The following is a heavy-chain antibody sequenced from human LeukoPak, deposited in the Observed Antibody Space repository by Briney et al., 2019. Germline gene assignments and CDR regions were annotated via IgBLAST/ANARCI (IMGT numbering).Heavy chain of an antibody. CDR1: GFTFSTYS. D-gene: IGHD1-26*01. Sequence: GGSLRLSCAASGFTFSTYSMNWVRQAPGKGLEWLSYISTSSSTIYYAESVKGRFTISRDNAKNSLYLQMNSLRVEDTAMYYCAKAWGGGSHDDFDYWGQGTLVTVSS. CDR3: AKAWGGGSHDDFDY. J-gene: IGHJ4*02. CDR2: ISTSSSTI. V-gene: IGHV3-48*01.